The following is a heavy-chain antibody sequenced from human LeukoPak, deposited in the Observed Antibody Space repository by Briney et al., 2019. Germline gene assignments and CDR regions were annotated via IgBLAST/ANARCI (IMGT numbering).Heavy chain of an antibody. CDR2: INPSGGST. Sequence: ASVKVSCKASGYTFTSYYMHWVRQAPGQGLEWMGIINPSGGSTSYAQKFQGRVTMTRDTSTSTVYMELSRLRSDDTAVYYCARPTRRGYYPFWDSFDIWGQGTRVTVSS. D-gene: IGHD3-3*01. CDR1: GYTFTSYY. V-gene: IGHV1-46*01. CDR3: ARPTRRGYYPFWDSFDI. J-gene: IGHJ3*02.